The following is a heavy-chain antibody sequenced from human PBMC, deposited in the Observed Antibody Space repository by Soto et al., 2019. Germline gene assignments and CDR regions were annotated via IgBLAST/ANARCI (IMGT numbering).Heavy chain of an antibody. V-gene: IGHV4-39*01. CDR3: ASINFWSGYYTTGFDY. Sequence: SETLSLTCTVSGCSISSSSYYWGWIRQPPGKGLEWIGSIYYSGSTYYNPSLKSRVTISVDTSKNQFSLKLSSVTAADTAVYYCASINFWSGYYTTGFDYWGQGTLVTVSS. CDR1: GCSISSSSYY. J-gene: IGHJ4*02. D-gene: IGHD3-3*01. CDR2: IYYSGST.